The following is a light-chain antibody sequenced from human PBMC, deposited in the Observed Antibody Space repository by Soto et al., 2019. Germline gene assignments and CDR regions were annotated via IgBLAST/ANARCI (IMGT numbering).Light chain of an antibody. J-gene: IGKJ1*01. CDR2: GAS. CDR1: QSVSSSY. V-gene: IGKV3-20*01. Sequence: EIVLTQSPGTLSLSPGERATLSCRASQSVSSSYLAWYQQKPGQAPRLLIYGASSRATGIPDRFSGSGFGTDFALTISRLEPENFAVYYCQKYGSPRWTFGQGTKVDIK. CDR3: QKYGSPRWT.